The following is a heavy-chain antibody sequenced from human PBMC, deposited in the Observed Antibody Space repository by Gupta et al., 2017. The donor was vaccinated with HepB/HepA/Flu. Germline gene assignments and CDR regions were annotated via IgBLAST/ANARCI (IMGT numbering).Heavy chain of an antibody. CDR3: ARDSRIAAAGPPYYYYYGMDV. J-gene: IGHJ6*02. D-gene: IGHD6-13*01. V-gene: IGHV3-66*01. Sequence: GGSLRLSCAASGFTVSSNYMSWVRQAPGKGLEWVSVIYSGGSTYYADSVKGRFTISRDNSKNTLYLQMNSLRAEDTAVYYCARDSRIAAAGPPYYYYYGMDVWGQGTTVTVSS. CDR2: IYSGGST. CDR1: GFTVSSNY.